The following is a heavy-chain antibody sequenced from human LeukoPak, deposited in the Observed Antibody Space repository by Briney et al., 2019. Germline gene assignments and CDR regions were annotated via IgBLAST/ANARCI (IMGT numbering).Heavy chain of an antibody. CDR2: ISGSGGST. J-gene: IGHJ4*02. Sequence: GGSLRLSCAASGFTFSSYAMSWVRQAPGKGLEWVSAISGSGGSTYYADSVKGRFTISRDNSKNTLYLQMNSLRAEDTDVYYCAKDRGVVVVAATHFDYWGQGTLVTVSS. D-gene: IGHD2-15*01. CDR3: AKDRGVVVVAATHFDY. V-gene: IGHV3-23*01. CDR1: GFTFSSYA.